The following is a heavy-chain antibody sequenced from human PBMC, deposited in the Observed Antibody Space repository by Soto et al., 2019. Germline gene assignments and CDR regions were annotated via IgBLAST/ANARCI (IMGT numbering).Heavy chain of an antibody. D-gene: IGHD3-9*01. V-gene: IGHV3-21*02. CDR2: INEDSTYI. Sequence: EVQLVESGGGLVKPGGSLRLSCTASGSAFNTYSMNWVRQAPGKGLEWVSSINEDSTYIYYADSLRGRITISRDNAKDSLFLQMNSLRPDDTAVYYCVRDLGRYFRSGYMDLWGDGATVTVSS. J-gene: IGHJ6*03. CDR1: GSAFNTYS. CDR3: VRDLGRYFRSGYMDL.